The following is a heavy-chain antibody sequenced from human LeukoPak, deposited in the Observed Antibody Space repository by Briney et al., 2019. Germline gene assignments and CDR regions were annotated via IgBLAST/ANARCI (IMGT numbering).Heavy chain of an antibody. CDR1: GYTFTSYG. CDR3: ARDQAATNTQVRFCLD. D-gene: IGHD3-9*01. J-gene: IGHJ4*02. V-gene: IGHV1-18*01. CDR2: ISAYNGNT. Sequence: ASVKVSCKASGYTFTSYGITWVRQAPGQGLEWMGWISAYNGNTNFAQKLQGRVTMTTDTSTSTAYMDLRSLRSDDTAVYYCARDQAATNTQVRFCLDWGQGTLVTVSS.